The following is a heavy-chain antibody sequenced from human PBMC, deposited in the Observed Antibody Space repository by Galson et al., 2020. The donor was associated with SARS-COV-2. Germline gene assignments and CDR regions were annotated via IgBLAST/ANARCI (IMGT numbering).Heavy chain of an antibody. CDR3: ARDIRFEGGYFDY. CDR2: IYASGST. J-gene: IGHJ4*02. Sequence: TLSLTCTVSGGSISSGNYYWSWTRQPVGKGLEWIGRIYASGSTDYNPSLKSRVTISIDTSKNQFSLKLSSVTAADTAVYYCARDIRFEGGYFDYWGQGTLVTVSS. D-gene: IGHD3-3*01. CDR1: GGSISSGNYY. V-gene: IGHV4-61*02.